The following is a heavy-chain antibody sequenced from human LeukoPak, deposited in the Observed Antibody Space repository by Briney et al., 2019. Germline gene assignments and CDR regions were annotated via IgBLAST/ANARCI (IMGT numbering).Heavy chain of an antibody. CDR1: GYTFTSYD. V-gene: IGHV1-8*03. D-gene: IGHD4-11*01. CDR2: MNPNSGNT. CDR3: ARGGTVRPRHNWFHP. Sequence: ASVKVSCKASGYTFTSYDINWVRQATGQGLEWMGWMNPNSGNTGYAQKFQGRITITRNTSISTAYMELSSLRSEDTAVYYCARGGTVRPRHNWFHPWGQGTLVTVSS. J-gene: IGHJ5*02.